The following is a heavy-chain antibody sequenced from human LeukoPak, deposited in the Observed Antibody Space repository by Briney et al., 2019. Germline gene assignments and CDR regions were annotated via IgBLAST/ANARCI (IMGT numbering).Heavy chain of an antibody. CDR2: ISSSSSYI. J-gene: IGHJ4*02. V-gene: IGHV3-21*01. CDR1: GFTFSSYS. D-gene: IGHD4-23*01. CDR3: ARDPPPYGGNYRFGY. Sequence: GGSLRLSCAASGFTFSSYSMNWVRQAPGKGLEWVSSISSSSSYIYYADSVKGRFTISRDNAKNSLYLQMNSLRAEDTAVYYCARDPPPYGGNYRFGYWGQGTLVTVSS.